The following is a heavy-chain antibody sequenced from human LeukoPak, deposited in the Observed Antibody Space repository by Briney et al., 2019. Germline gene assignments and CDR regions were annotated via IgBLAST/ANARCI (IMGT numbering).Heavy chain of an antibody. V-gene: IGHV3-7*03. Sequence: GGSLRLSCAASGFTFSSYWMSWVRQAPGKGLEWVANIKQDGSEKYYVDSVKGRFTISRDNAKNSLYLQMNSLRAEDTALYHCARTSGYSSGWSDAFDIWGQGTMVTVSS. J-gene: IGHJ3*02. CDR3: ARTSGYSSGWSDAFDI. CDR1: GFTFSSYW. CDR2: IKQDGSEK. D-gene: IGHD6-19*01.